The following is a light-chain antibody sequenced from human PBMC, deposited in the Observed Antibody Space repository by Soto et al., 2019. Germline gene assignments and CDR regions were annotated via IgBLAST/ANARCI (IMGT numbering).Light chain of an antibody. V-gene: IGKV3-15*01. J-gene: IGKJ1*01. CDR3: QQYFEWPPMT. CDR2: GAS. CDR1: ETVATN. Sequence: EIVLTQSPATLSVSPGERATLSCWASETVATNPAWYQQKPGQAPRLLISGASTRAAGISDRFRGSGSGTEFTLTISSLRSEDSAIYYCQQYFEWPPMTFGQGTKVDIK.